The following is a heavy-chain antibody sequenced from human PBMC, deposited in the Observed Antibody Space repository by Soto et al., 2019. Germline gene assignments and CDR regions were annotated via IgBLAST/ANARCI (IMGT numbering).Heavy chain of an antibody. D-gene: IGHD1-1*01. CDR3: ARQGENLNDERSYYYYYMDV. Sequence: GESLKISCKGSGYSFTSYWIGWVRQMPGKGLEWMGIIYPGDSDTRYSPSFQGQVTISADNSISTAYLQWSSLKASDTAMYYCARQGENLNDERSYYYYYMDVWGKGTTVTVSS. J-gene: IGHJ6*03. CDR2: IYPGDSDT. V-gene: IGHV5-51*01. CDR1: GYSFTSYW.